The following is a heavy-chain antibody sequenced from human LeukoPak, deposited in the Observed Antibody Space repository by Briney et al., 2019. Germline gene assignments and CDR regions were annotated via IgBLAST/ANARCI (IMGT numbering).Heavy chain of an antibody. V-gene: IGHV1-46*01. CDR2: INPSGGST. CDR3: AREKYYDFWSGLIGNDYYYGMDV. Sequence: ASVTVSCKASGYTFTSYYMHWVRQAPGQGLEWMGIINPSGGSTSYAQKFQGRVTMTRDTSTSTVYMELSSLRSEDTAVYYCAREKYYDFWSGLIGNDYYYGMDVWGQGTTVTVSS. D-gene: IGHD3-3*01. CDR1: GYTFTSYY. J-gene: IGHJ6*02.